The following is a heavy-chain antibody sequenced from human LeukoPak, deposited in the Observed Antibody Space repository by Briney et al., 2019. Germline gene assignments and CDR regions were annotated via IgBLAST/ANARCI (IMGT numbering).Heavy chain of an antibody. CDR3: ARDQGGERWFDP. CDR2: ISSGSSFI. J-gene: IGHJ5*02. V-gene: IGHV3-21*01. Sequence: GGSLRLSCAASGFTFGSYAMNRVRQAPGKGLEWVSSISSGSSFIYYADSVKGRFTISRDNAKNSLYLQMNSLRAEDTAIYYCARDQGGERWFDPWGQGTLVTVSS. D-gene: IGHD3-16*01. CDR1: GFTFGSYA.